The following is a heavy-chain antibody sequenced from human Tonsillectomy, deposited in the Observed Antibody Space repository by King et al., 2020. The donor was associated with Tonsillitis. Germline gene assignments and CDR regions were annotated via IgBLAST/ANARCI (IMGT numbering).Heavy chain of an antibody. J-gene: IGHJ3*02. Sequence: QLVQSGAEVKKPGASVKVSCKASGYTFTSYGISWVRQAPGQGLEWMGWISAYNGNTNYAHNLQGRVTITTDTSTTPAYMELRNLRSDDTAVYYCARDPLAATGSGAVDIWGQGTLVTVSS. CDR3: ARDPLAATGSGAVDI. CDR2: ISAYNGNT. D-gene: IGHD6-13*01. CDR1: GYTFTSYG. V-gene: IGHV1-18*04.